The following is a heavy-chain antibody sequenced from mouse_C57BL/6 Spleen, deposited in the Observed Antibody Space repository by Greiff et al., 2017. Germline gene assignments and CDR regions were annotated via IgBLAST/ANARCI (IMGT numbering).Heavy chain of an antibody. CDR1: GYTFTSYW. J-gene: IGHJ2*01. CDR3: ARSPRDYGSSYLDY. Sequence: VQLQQPGAELVKPGASVKMSCKASGYTFTSYWITWVKQRPGQGLEWIGDIYPGSGSTNYNEKFKSKDTLTVDTSSSTAYMQLSSLTSEASAVYFWARSPRDYGSSYLDYWGQGTTLTVSS. V-gene: IGHV1-55*01. D-gene: IGHD1-1*01. CDR2: IYPGSGST.